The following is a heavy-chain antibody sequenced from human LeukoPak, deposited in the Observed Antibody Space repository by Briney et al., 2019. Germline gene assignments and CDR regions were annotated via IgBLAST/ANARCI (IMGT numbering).Heavy chain of an antibody. J-gene: IGHJ3*02. CDR2: IIPIFGTA. Sequence: SVKVSCKASGGTFSSYAISWVRQAPGQGLEWMGGIIPIFGTANYAQKFQGRVTITTDESTSTAYMELSSLRSEDTAVYYCARHIVVTTRYASDILGQGTIVTVSS. CDR3: ARHIVVTTRYASDI. V-gene: IGHV1-69*05. D-gene: IGHD1-26*01. CDR1: GGTFSSYA.